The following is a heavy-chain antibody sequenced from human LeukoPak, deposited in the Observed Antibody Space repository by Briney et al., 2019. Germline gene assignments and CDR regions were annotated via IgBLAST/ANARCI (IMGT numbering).Heavy chain of an antibody. CDR2: IKQDGSEK. Sequence: GGSLRLSCAASGFTFSTHWMSWVRQIPGKGLEWGANIKQDGSEKHYVDSVRGRFTISRDNAESSLYLQMNSLRAEDTAVYYCASDFGSGSFFAYWGQGTLVTVSS. V-gene: IGHV3-7*03. J-gene: IGHJ4*02. D-gene: IGHD3-10*01. CDR1: GFTFSTHW. CDR3: ASDFGSGSFFAY.